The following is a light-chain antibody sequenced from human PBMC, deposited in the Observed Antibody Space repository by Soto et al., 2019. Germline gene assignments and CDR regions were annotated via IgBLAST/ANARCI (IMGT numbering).Light chain of an antibody. CDR3: CSYAGSYTLV. V-gene: IGLV2-11*01. CDR2: DVR. Sequence: QSALTQPRSVSGSPGQSVTISCTGTSSDVGGYTYVSWYQHHPGKAPKLMIYDVRKRPSGVPHRFSGSKSGNTSSLTISGLQAEDEADDYCCSYAGSYTLVFGNGTKLTVL. CDR1: SSDVGGYTY. J-gene: IGLJ1*01.